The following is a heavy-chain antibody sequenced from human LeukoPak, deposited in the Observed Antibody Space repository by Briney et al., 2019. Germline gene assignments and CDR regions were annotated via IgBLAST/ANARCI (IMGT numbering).Heavy chain of an antibody. CDR1: GGTFSSYA. CDR3: ARGWNDHTWLDL. J-gene: IGHJ5*02. CDR2: IIPIFGTA. D-gene: IGHD1-1*01. V-gene: IGHV1-69*01. Sequence: SVKVSCKASGGTFSSYAISWVRQAPGQGLEWMGGIIPIFGTANYAQKFQGRVTITADESTSTAYMELSSLRSEDTAVYYCARGWNDHTWLDLWGQGTLVTVSS.